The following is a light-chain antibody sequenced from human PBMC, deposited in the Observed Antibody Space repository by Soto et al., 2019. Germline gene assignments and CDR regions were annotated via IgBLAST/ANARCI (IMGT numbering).Light chain of an antibody. V-gene: IGKV1-5*03. CDR2: KAS. Sequence: DIQMTQFPSTLSASVGDRVTITCRASQNIKSWLAWYQQKPGKAPEVLIYKASDVESGVPSRFSGSGSGTEFNLTISSLQPVDSATYYCQQYNNYPRTFGQGTKLEIK. CDR1: QNIKSW. J-gene: IGKJ2*02. CDR3: QQYNNYPRT.